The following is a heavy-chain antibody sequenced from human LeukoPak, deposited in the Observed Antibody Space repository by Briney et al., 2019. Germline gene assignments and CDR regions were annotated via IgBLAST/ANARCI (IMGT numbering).Heavy chain of an antibody. CDR3: AKDKWEMATEYYFDY. V-gene: IGHV3-23*01. Sequence: GGSLRLSCAASGFTFSSYGMSWVRQAPGKGLEWVSAISGSGGSTYYADSVKGRFTISRDNSKNSLYLQMNSLRTEDTALYYCAKDKWEMATEYYFDYWGQGTLVTVSS. J-gene: IGHJ4*02. CDR2: ISGSGGST. CDR1: GFTFSSYG. D-gene: IGHD5-24*01.